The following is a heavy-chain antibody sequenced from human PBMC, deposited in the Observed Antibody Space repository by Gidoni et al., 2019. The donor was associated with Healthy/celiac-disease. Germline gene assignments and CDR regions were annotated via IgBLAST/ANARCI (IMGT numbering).Heavy chain of an antibody. CDR2: IIPLLGIA. Sequence: QVQLVQSGAEVKKPGSSVKVSCKASGGTFSSYAISWVRQAPGQGLEWMGRIIPLLGIANYAQKFQGRVTITADKSTSTAYMELSSLRSEDTAVYYCARDRERREGYDSQVPGGYWGQGTLVTVSS. D-gene: IGHD3-3*01. CDR1: GGTFSSYA. V-gene: IGHV1-69*04. J-gene: IGHJ4*02. CDR3: ARDRERREGYDSQVPGGY.